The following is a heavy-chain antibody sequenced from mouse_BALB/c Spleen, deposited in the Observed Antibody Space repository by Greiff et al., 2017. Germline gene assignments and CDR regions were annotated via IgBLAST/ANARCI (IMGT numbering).Heavy chain of an antibody. D-gene: IGHD2-1*01. CDR3: TRYNYGNSMDY. J-gene: IGHJ4*01. V-gene: IGHV1S81*02. Sequence: QVQLQQSGAELVKPGASVKLSCKASGYTFTSYYMYWVKQRPGQGLEWIGEINPSNGGTNFNEKFKSKATLTVDKSSSTAYMQLSSLTSEDSAVYYCTRYNYGNSMDYWGQGTSVTVSS. CDR1: GYTFTSYY. CDR2: INPSNGGT.